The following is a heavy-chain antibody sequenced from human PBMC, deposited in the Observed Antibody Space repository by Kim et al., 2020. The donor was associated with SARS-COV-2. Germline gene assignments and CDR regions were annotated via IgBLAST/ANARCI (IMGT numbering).Heavy chain of an antibody. Sequence: TRLARKFQGRVTMTRDTSINTVYMELSRLRSDDTVVYYCAKGATPTGFDYWGQGTLVTVSS. D-gene: IGHD2-2*01. CDR3: AKGATPTGFDY. V-gene: IGHV1-2*05. J-gene: IGHJ4*02. CDR2: T.